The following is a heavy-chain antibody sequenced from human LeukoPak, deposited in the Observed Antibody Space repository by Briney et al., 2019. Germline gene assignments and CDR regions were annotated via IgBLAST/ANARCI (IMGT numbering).Heavy chain of an antibody. Sequence: GGSLRLSCGASGFTLSSYSMNWGPQAPGKGLEWVSSISSSSSYRYYADSVKGRFTISRDNAKNSLYLQMNSLRAEDTAVYYCARGGYSPRDGYNFNFDYWGQGTLVTVSS. V-gene: IGHV3-21*01. CDR3: ARGGYSPRDGYNFNFDY. D-gene: IGHD5-24*01. CDR2: ISSSSSYR. CDR1: GFTLSSYS. J-gene: IGHJ4*02.